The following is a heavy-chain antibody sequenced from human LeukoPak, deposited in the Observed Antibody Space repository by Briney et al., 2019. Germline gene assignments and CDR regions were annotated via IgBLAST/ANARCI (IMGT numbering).Heavy chain of an antibody. J-gene: IGHJ5*01. V-gene: IGHV3-48*02. D-gene: IGHD6-19*01. CDR2: ISGSSSPI. Sequence: GGSLRLSCAASGFSLSTYSMNWVRQAPGKGLEWVSYISGSSSPIYYADSVKGRFTISRDNAKNSLYLLMNSLRDEDTAVYYCTRGKGSGSGWFGYWGRGTLVTVSS. CDR3: TRGKGSGSGWFGY. CDR1: GFSLSTYS.